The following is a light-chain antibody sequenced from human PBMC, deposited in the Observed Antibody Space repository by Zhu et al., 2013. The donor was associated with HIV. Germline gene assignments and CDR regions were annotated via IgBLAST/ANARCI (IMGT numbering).Light chain of an antibody. CDR2: EVS. Sequence: QSALTQPASVSGSPGQSITISCTGTSSDVGVYNYVSWYQQHPGKAPKLLIYEVSNRPSGVSNRFSGSKSGNTASLTISGLQPEDEADYYCSSYTSRKTVVFGGGTKLTVL. CDR3: SSYTSRKTVV. J-gene: IGLJ2*01. CDR1: SSDVGVYNY. V-gene: IGLV2-14*03.